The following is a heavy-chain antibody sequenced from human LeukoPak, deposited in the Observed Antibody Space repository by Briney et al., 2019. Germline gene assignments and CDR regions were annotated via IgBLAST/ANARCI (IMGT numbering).Heavy chain of an antibody. D-gene: IGHD2-21*02. Sequence: GGSLRLSCAASGFTFSSYGMHWVRQAPGKGLEWVAFIRYDGSNKYYADSVKGRFTISRDNSKNTLYLQMNSLRAEDTAVYYCAKDLDIVVVTGSTYYFDYWGQGTLVTVSS. CDR1: GFTFSSYG. CDR2: IRYDGSNK. J-gene: IGHJ4*02. CDR3: AKDLDIVVVTGSTYYFDY. V-gene: IGHV3-30*02.